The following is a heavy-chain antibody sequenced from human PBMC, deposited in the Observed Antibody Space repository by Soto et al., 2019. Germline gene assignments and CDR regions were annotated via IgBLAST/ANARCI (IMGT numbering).Heavy chain of an antibody. CDR3: ARDKAAVGPNWFDP. V-gene: IGHV3-30-3*01. Sequence: GGSLRLSCAASGFIFSSFAMHWVRQAPGKGLEWVSIISYDGSIKQYADSVKGRFTISRDNSNNTLHLYMNSLRPEDTAIYYCARDKAAVGPNWFDPWGQGTLVTVSS. D-gene: IGHD6-25*01. CDR1: GFIFSSFA. CDR2: ISYDGSIK. J-gene: IGHJ5*02.